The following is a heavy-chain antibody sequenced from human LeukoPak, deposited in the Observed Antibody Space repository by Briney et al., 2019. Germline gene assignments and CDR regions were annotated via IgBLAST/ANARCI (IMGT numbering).Heavy chain of an antibody. Sequence: PGGALRLSCAASGFTFSSYGMHWVPQAPGKGLEWVAFIRYDGSHKHYADSVKGRFTISRDNSKNTLYLQMNSLRAEDTAGYYCAKASGYSYAAIYYYYYMDVWGKGTTVTVS. CDR2: IRYDGSHK. V-gene: IGHV3-30*02. CDR3: AKASGYSYAAIYYYYYMDV. CDR1: GFTFSSYG. D-gene: IGHD5-18*01. J-gene: IGHJ6*03.